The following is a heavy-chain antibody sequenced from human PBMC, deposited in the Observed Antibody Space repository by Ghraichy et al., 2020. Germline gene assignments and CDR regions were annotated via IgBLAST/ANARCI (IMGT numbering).Heavy chain of an antibody. J-gene: IGHJ6*02. CDR3: AKLFPRIVVVPTAGMDV. CDR1: RFNFSNYA. V-gene: IGHV3-23*01. CDR2: ISGSGGST. D-gene: IGHD2-2*01. Sequence: GESLNTSCAASRFNFSNYAMTWVRQAPGKGLEWVSAISGSGGSTYYADSGKGRFTISRDNSKNTLYLQMNSLRAEDTAVYYCAKLFPRIVVVPTAGMDVWGQGTTVTVSS.